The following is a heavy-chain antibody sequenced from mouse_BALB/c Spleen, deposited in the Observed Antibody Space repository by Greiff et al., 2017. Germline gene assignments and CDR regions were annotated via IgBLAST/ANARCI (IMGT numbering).Heavy chain of an antibody. Sequence: QEQLKESGPGLVAPSQSLSITCTVSGFSLTSYGVHWVRQPPGKGLEWLGVIWAGGSTNYNSALMSRLSISKDNSKSQVFLKMNSLQTDDTAMYYCARDNGSSRGGFAYWGQGTLVTVSA. D-gene: IGHD1-1*01. J-gene: IGHJ3*01. CDR2: IWAGGST. CDR3: ARDNGSSRGGFAY. CDR1: GFSLTSYG. V-gene: IGHV2-9*02.